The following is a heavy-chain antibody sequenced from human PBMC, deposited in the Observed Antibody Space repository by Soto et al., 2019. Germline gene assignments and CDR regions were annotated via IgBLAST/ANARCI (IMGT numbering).Heavy chain of an antibody. V-gene: IGHV3-23*01. Sequence: TGGSLRLSCSASGFTFDAYAMSWVRQAPGKGLEWVSSIGSSVGNTYYAAAVRGRFTISRDNARNTVDLQINTLRAEDTAVYFCAKMASDYINSLDSWVQGTLVTVSS. D-gene: IGHD4-4*01. CDR1: GFTFDAYA. J-gene: IGHJ4*02. CDR3: AKMASDYINSLDS. CDR2: IGSSVGNT.